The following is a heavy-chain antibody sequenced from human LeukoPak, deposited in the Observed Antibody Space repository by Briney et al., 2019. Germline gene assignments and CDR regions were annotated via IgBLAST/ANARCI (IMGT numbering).Heavy chain of an antibody. CDR3: ARVGGRYSPLGY. D-gene: IGHD3-16*02. CDR2: IKEDGSQK. CDR1: GFTFSDYW. V-gene: IGHV3-7*01. Sequence: GGSLRLSCAASGFTFSDYWMSWVRQSPGKGLEWVANIKEDGSQKYYVDSVRGRFTISRDNAKNSLFLQMDSLRAEDTAVYYCARVGGRYSPLGYWGQGTLVTVSS. J-gene: IGHJ4*02.